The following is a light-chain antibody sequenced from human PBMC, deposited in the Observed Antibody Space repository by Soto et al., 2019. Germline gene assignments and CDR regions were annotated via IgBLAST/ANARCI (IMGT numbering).Light chain of an antibody. CDR1: QSVSSSY. V-gene: IGKV3D-20*02. J-gene: IGKJ5*01. CDR2: GAS. Sequence: EIVLTQSPGTLSLSPGERATLSCRASQSVSSSYLAWYQQKPGQAPRLLIYGASTRATGIPARFSGSGSRTDFILTISSLEPEDFAVYYCQQRSNWPITFGQGTRLEIK. CDR3: QQRSNWPIT.